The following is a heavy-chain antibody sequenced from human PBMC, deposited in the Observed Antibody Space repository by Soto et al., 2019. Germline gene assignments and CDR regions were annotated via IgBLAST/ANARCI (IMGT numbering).Heavy chain of an antibody. V-gene: IGHV3-66*01. D-gene: IGHD2-8*01. J-gene: IGHJ6*03. Sequence: GGSLRLSCAASGFTFSSNYMSWVRQAPGKGLEWVSVIYSGGSTYYADSVKGRFTISRDNSKNTLYLQMNSLRAEDTAVYYCATYCTNGVCPSYYYYMDVWGKGTTVTVSS. CDR2: IYSGGST. CDR1: GFTFSSNY. CDR3: ATYCTNGVCPSYYYYMDV.